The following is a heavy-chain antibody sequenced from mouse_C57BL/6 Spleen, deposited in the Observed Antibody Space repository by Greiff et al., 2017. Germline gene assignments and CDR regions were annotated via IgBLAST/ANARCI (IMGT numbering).Heavy chain of an antibody. V-gene: IGHV1-26*01. CDR2: INPNNGGT. Sequence: VQLQQSGPELVKPGASVKISCKASGYTFTDYYMNWVKQSHGKSLEWIGDINPNNGGTSYNQKFKGKATLTVDKSSGTAYMELRSLTSEDAAVYYCARARDAMDYWGQGTSVTVSS. CDR3: ARARDAMDY. J-gene: IGHJ4*01. CDR1: GYTFTDYY.